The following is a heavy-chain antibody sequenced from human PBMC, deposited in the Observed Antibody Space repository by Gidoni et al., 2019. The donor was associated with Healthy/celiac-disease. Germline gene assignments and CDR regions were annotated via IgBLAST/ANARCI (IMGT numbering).Heavy chain of an antibody. CDR3: ARVKRLRSYGMDV. CDR2: ISYDGSNK. J-gene: IGHJ6*02. V-gene: IGHV3-30-3*01. D-gene: IGHD5-12*01. CDR1: GFTFSSYA. Sequence: QVQLVESGGGVVQPGRSLLLSCPASGFTFSSYAMHWVRQATGKGLEWVAVISYDGSNKYYADSVKGRFTISRDNSKNTLYLQMNSLRAEDTAVYYCARVKRLRSYGMDVWGQGTTVTVSS.